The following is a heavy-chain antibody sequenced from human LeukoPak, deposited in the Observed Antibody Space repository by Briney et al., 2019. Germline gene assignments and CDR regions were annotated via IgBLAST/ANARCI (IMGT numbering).Heavy chain of an antibody. CDR3: ARGGLRSGLSS. CDR2: INPNSGTT. J-gene: IGHJ4*02. CDR1: GCTFTVYY. D-gene: IGHD3-3*01. Sequence: ASVKVSCKASGCTFTVYYVGWVRQAPGQGLEWMGWINPNSGTTNYGQKFQGRVTMTRDTSISAAYMELSELTSDDTAVYYCARGGLRSGLSSWGQGTQVTVSS. V-gene: IGHV1-2*02.